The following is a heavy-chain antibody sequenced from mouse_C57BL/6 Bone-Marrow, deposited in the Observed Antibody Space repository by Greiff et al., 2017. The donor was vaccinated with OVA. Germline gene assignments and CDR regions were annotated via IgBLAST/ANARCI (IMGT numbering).Heavy chain of an antibody. V-gene: IGHV1-61*01. Sequence: QVQLQQPGAELVRPGSSVKLSCTASGYTFTSYWMDWVQQRPGQGLEWIGNIYPSDSETNSNQKFKDKATLTVDKSSSTAYMQLSILTSEDSAVYCSARDYGSSYYIDYWGQGTTLTVSS. J-gene: IGHJ2*01. CDR1: GYTFTSYW. CDR3: ARDYGSSYYIDY. CDR2: IYPSDSET. D-gene: IGHD1-1*01.